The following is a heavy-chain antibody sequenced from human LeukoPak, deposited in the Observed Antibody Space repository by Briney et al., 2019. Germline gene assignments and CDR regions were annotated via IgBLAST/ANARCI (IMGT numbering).Heavy chain of an antibody. CDR3: ARLYGDYVPGKIDY. D-gene: IGHD4-17*01. V-gene: IGHV4-61*08. CDR1: GGSISSGGYY. J-gene: IGHJ4*02. Sequence: PSQTLSLTCTVSGGSISSGGYYWSWIRQPPGKGLEWIGYIYYSGSTNYNPSLKSRVTISVDASKNQFSLKLSSVTAADTAVYYCARLYGDYVPGKIDYWGQGTLVTVSS. CDR2: IYYSGST.